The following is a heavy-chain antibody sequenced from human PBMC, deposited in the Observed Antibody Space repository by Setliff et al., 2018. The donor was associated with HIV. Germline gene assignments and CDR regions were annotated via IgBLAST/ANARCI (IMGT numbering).Heavy chain of an antibody. V-gene: IGHV4-39*01. D-gene: IGHD5-12*01. Sequence: SETLSLTCTVSGGSISSSSYYWGWIRQPPGKGLEWIGSIYYSGSTYYNPSLKSRVTISVDTSKNQFSLKLSSVTAADTAVYYCARQWPYYYYMDVWGNGTTVTVSS. CDR3: ARQWPYYYYMDV. CDR2: IYYSGST. J-gene: IGHJ6*03. CDR1: GGSISSSSYY.